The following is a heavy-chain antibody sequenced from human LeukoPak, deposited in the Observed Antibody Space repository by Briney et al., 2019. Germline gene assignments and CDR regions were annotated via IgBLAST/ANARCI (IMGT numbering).Heavy chain of an antibody. V-gene: IGHV4-61*02. D-gene: IGHD7-27*01. CDR2: IYTSGST. CDR3: ARDYQTGDHDAFDI. CDR1: GGSISSGSYY. Sequence: TLSLTCTVSGGSISSGSYYWSWILQPAGKGLEWIGRIYTSGSTNYNPSLESRVTISVDTSKNQFSLKQSSVTAADTAVYYCARDYQTGDHDAFDIWGQGTMVTVSS. J-gene: IGHJ3*02.